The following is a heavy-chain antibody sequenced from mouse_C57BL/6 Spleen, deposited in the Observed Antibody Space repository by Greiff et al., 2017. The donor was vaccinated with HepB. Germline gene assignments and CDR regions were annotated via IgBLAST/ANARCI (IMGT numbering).Heavy chain of an antibody. CDR1: GYTFTSYS. Sequence: QVQLQQSGAELVRPGASVKMSCKASGYTFTSYSMHWVKQRPGQGLEWIGYINPSSGYTKYNQKFKDKATLTADKSSSTAYMQLSSLTSEDSAVYYCANSNGAMDYWGQGTSVTVSS. J-gene: IGHJ4*01. CDR2: INPSSGYT. D-gene: IGHD2-5*01. CDR3: ANSNGAMDY. V-gene: IGHV1-4*01.